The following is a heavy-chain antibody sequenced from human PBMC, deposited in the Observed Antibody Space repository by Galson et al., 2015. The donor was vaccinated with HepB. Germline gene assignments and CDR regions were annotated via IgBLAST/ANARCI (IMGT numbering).Heavy chain of an antibody. J-gene: IGHJ5*02. CDR3: AGLLGMVRGVLNWFDP. CDR1: GGTFSSYA. Sequence: SVKVSCKASGGTFSSYAISWVRQAPGQGLEWMGGIIPIFGTANYAQKFQGRVTITADKSTSTAYMELSSLRSEDTAVYYCAGLLGMVRGVLNWFDPWGQGTLVTVSS. CDR2: IIPIFGTA. V-gene: IGHV1-69*06. D-gene: IGHD3-10*01.